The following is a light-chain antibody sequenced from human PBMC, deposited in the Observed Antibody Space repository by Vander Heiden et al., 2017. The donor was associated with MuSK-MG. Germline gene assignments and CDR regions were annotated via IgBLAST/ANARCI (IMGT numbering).Light chain of an antibody. V-gene: IGLV1-47*02. J-gene: IGLJ2*01. Sequence: QSVLTQPPSASGTPGQRVTISCSGSSSNIGSNYVYWYQQLPGTAPKLLIYSNNQRPSGVPDRFSGSKSGTSASLAISGLRSEDEAEYYCAAWDASMSGHVVFGGGTKLTVL. CDR2: SNN. CDR1: SSNIGSNY. CDR3: AAWDASMSGHVV.